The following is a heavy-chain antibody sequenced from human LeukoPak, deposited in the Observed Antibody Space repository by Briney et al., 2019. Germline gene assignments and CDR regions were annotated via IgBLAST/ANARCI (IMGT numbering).Heavy chain of an antibody. Sequence: SETLSLTCAVSGVSISSTPYYWGWIRQSPGKGLEWIGNVYYSGTTYYNPSLKSRVTISVDTSKNQFSLKLSSVTAADTAVYYCVRPSSNYPPYRFDSWGQGTLVTVSS. CDR1: GVSISSTPYY. D-gene: IGHD1-7*01. J-gene: IGHJ5*01. CDR2: VYYSGTT. CDR3: VRPSSNYPPYRFDS. V-gene: IGHV4-39*01.